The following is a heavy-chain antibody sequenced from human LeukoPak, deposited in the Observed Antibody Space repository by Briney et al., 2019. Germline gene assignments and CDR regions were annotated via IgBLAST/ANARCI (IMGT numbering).Heavy chain of an antibody. V-gene: IGHV3-48*01. J-gene: IGHJ3*02. CDR1: GFTFSSYS. Sequence: PGGSLRLSCAASGFTFSSYSMNWVRQAPGKGLEWVSYISSSSSTIYYADSVKGRFTISRDNAKNSLYLQMNSLRADDTAVYYCASGRGPADAFDIWGQGTMVTVSS. CDR2: ISSSSSTI. CDR3: ASGRGPADAFDI. D-gene: IGHD2-15*01.